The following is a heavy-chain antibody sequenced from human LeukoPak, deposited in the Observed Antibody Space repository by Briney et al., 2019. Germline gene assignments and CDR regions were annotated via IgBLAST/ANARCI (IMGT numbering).Heavy chain of an antibody. D-gene: IGHD1-26*01. CDR1: GYTFTGYY. V-gene: IGHV1-2*02. J-gene: IGHJ4*02. Sequence: EASVKVSCKASGYTFTGYYMHWVRPAPGQGLEWMGWINPNSGGTNYAQKFQGRVTMTRDTSISTAYMELSRLRSDDTAVYYCARLVGATAASPDYWGQGTLVTVSS. CDR3: ARLVGATAASPDY. CDR2: INPNSGGT.